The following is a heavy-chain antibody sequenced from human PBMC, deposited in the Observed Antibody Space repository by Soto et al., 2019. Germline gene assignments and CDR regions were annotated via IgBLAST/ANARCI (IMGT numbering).Heavy chain of an antibody. D-gene: IGHD6-13*01. V-gene: IGHV4-59*01. CDR2: VYYSGNT. J-gene: IGHJ6*03. CDR3: ARKGAAASYAHYYMDV. CDR1: GGSISPYY. Sequence: QVQLQESGPGLVKPSETLSLTCTVSGGSISPYYWSWIRHPPGKGLEWIGYVYYSGNTNYNPSLDSRVTISVDPSRNRFALNLTSATAADTAVYYCARKGAAASYAHYYMDVWGRGTAVTVSS.